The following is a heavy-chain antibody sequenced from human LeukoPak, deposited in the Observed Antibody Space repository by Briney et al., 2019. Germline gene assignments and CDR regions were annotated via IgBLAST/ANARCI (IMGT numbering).Heavy chain of an antibody. CDR3: ARGDYGDPDAFDI. J-gene: IGHJ3*02. Sequence: PGGSLRLSCAASGFTVSSNYMSWVRQAPGKGLEWVSVIYSGGSTYYADSVKGRFTISRDNSKNTLYLQMNSLRAEDTAVYYCARGDYGDPDAFDIWGHGTMVTVSS. CDR1: GFTVSSNY. V-gene: IGHV3-66*01. D-gene: IGHD4-17*01. CDR2: IYSGGST.